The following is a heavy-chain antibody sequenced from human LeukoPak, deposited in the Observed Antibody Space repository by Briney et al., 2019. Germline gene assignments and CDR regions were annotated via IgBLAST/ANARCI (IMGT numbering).Heavy chain of an antibody. CDR1: GYSFTSYW. D-gene: IGHD6-13*01. Sequence: GECLKISCQGSGYSFTSYWIAWVRQMPGKGLEWMGIIYPGDSDTKYSPSFQGQVTIAADKSTSTAYLQWSSLKASDTAMYYCARHVGSTTHFDYWGQGTLVTVSS. V-gene: IGHV5-51*01. CDR3: ARHVGSTTHFDY. CDR2: IYPGDSDT. J-gene: IGHJ4*02.